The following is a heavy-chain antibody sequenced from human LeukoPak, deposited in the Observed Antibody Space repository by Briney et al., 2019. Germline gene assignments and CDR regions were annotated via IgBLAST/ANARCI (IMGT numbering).Heavy chain of an antibody. CDR3: ARAFNYDSSGYPGA. CDR2: MYLGGTT. J-gene: IGHJ5*02. D-gene: IGHD3-22*01. CDR1: GGSISSLNL. V-gene: IGHV4-4*02. Sequence: PSETLSLTCIVSGGSISSLNLWSWLRQPPGKGLEWIGEMYLGGTTNFNPSLKSRVTILIDKSKNQLSLQLTSVTAADTAVYYCARAFNYDSSGYPGAWGQGTLVTVSS.